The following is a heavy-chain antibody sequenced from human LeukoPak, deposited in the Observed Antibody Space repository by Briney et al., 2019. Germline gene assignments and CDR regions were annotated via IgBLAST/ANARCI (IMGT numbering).Heavy chain of an antibody. J-gene: IGHJ4*02. CDR2: IYSGGST. CDR1: GFTVSSNY. V-gene: IGHV3-53*01. D-gene: IGHD2-15*01. CDR3: AREEIGRHFDY. Sequence: PGGSLRLSCAASGFTVSSNYMSWVRQAPGKGLEWVSVIYSGGSTYYADSVKGRFTISRDNSKNTLYLQMNSLRAEDTAVYYCAREEIGRHFDYWGQGTLVTVSS.